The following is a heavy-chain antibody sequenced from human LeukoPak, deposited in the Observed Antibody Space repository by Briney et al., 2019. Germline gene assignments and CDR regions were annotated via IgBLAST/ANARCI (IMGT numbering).Heavy chain of an antibody. V-gene: IGHV3-48*01. D-gene: IGHD5-18*01. CDR2: ISSSSSTI. J-gene: IGHJ4*02. Sequence: PGGSLRLSCAASGFTFSSYSMNWVRQAPGKGLEWVSYISSSSSTIYYADSAKGRFTISRDNAKNSLYLQMNSLRAEDTAVYYCAREHVDTAMVTRGFDYWGQGTLVTVSS. CDR3: AREHVDTAMVTRGFDY. CDR1: GFTFSSYS.